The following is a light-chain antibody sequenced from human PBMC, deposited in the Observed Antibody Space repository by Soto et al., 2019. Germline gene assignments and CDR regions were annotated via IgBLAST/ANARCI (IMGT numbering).Light chain of an antibody. Sequence: QSVLTQPASVSGSPGQSVTISCTGTSSDVGGYDYVSWYQHLPGKAPKLVIYDVTYRPSGVSDRFSGSKSANTASLTISGLQAEDEADYYCSSYTSSSTYVFGTGTKVTVL. CDR3: SSYTSSSTYV. V-gene: IGLV2-14*01. J-gene: IGLJ1*01. CDR2: DVT. CDR1: SSDVGGYDY.